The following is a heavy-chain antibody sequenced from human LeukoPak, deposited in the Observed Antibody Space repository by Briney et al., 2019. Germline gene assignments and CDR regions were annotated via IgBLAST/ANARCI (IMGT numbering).Heavy chain of an antibody. V-gene: IGHV3-23*01. J-gene: IGHJ4*02. Sequence: GGSLRLSCPASGFTFSSYAMSWVRQAPGKGLEWVSAISGSGGSTYYADSVKGRFTISRDNSKNTLYLQMNSLRAEDTAIYYCAKTGINNEGSFDFWGQGTLVTVSS. CDR1: GFTFSSYA. D-gene: IGHD1/OR15-1a*01. CDR3: AKTGINNEGSFDF. CDR2: ISGSGGST.